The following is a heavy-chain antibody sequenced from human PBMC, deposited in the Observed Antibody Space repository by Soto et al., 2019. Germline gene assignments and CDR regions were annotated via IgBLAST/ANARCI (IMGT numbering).Heavy chain of an antibody. D-gene: IGHD3-10*01. Sequence: QVQLVESGGGVVQPGRSLRLSCAASGFTFSSYGMHWVRQAPGKGLEWVAVISYDGSNKYYADSVKGRFTISRDNSKNTLYLQMNSLRAEDTAVYYCAKDPWLWFGELLPYQDRCHWGQGTLVTVSS. J-gene: IGHJ4*02. V-gene: IGHV3-30*18. CDR3: AKDPWLWFGELLPYQDRCH. CDR1: GFTFSSYG. CDR2: ISYDGSNK.